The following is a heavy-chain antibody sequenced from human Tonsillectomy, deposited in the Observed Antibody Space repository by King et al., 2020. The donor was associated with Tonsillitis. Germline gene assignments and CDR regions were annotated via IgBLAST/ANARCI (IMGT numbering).Heavy chain of an antibody. D-gene: IGHD3-22*01. CDR2: ISYDGSNK. J-gene: IGHJ4*02. V-gene: IGHV3-30*04. CDR3: ARGAYYYDISGYFLGPY. Sequence: VQLVQSGGGVVQPGRSLRLSCAASGFTFSSYAIHWVRQAPGKGLEWVAVISYDGSNKYYADSVKGRFTISRDNSKNTLYMQMNSLRAEDTAVYYCARGAYYYDISGYFLGPYWGQGTLVTVSS. CDR1: GFTFSSYA.